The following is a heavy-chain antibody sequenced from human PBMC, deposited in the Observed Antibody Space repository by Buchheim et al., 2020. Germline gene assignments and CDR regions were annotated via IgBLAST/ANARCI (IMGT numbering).Heavy chain of an antibody. Sequence: QVQLVESGGGVVQPGRSLRLSCAASGFAFSSYGMHWVRQAPGKGLEWVAVIWFDGSNKYYADAVKGRFTISRDNSKNTLYLQMNSLRAEDTAVYYCAAGYSSSWFPVYGMDVWGQGTT. CDR1: GFAFSSYG. V-gene: IGHV3-33*01. D-gene: IGHD6-13*01. CDR3: AAGYSSSWFPVYGMDV. J-gene: IGHJ6*02. CDR2: IWFDGSNK.